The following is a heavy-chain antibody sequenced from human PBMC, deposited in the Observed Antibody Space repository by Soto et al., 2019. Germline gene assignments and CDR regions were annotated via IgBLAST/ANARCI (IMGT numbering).Heavy chain of an antibody. Sequence: QVQRVQSGAEVKKPGASVKVSCKASGYTFTSYYMHWVRQAPGQGLEWMGIINPSGGSTSYAQKFQGRVTMTRDTSTSTVYMELSSLRSEDTAVYYCASFCSGGSCYLRDAFDIWGQGTMVTVSS. CDR3: ASFCSGGSCYLRDAFDI. V-gene: IGHV1-46*03. D-gene: IGHD2-15*01. CDR2: INPSGGST. CDR1: GYTFTSYY. J-gene: IGHJ3*02.